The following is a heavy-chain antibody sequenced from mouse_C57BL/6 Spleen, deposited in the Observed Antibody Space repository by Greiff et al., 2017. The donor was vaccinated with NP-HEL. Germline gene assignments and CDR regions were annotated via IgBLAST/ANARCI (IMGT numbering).Heavy chain of an antibody. CDR3: AREDSNSAMGY. CDR2: INPSSGNT. D-gene: IGHD2-5*01. J-gene: IGHJ4*01. Sequence: QVQLKESGAELAKPGDSVKLSCKASGYTFTSYWMHWVKQRPGQGLEWIGYINPSSGNTKYNQKFKDKATLTADKSSSTAYMQLSTLTYEDSSVYCCAREDSNSAMGYWGQGTSVTVSS. CDR1: GYTFTSYW. V-gene: IGHV1-7*01.